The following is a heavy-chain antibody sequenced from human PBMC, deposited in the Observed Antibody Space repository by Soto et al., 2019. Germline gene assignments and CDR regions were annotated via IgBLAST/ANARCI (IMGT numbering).Heavy chain of an antibody. V-gene: IGHV3-33*01. D-gene: IGHD3-3*01. CDR1: GFTFSSYG. Sequence: QVQLVESGGGVVLPGRSLRLSCAASGFTFSSYGMHWVRQAPGKGLEWVAVIWYDGSNKYYADSVKGRFTISRDNSKNTLYLQMNSLRAEDTAVYYCAREDFWSGQGPRYYFDYWGQGTLVTVSS. CDR3: AREDFWSGQGPRYYFDY. CDR2: IWYDGSNK. J-gene: IGHJ4*02.